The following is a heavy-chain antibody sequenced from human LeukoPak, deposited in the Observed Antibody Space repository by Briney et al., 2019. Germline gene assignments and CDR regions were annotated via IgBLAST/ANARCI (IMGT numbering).Heavy chain of an antibody. CDR1: GGTFSSYA. D-gene: IGHD3-22*01. CDR3: ARDNTPYYDSSGYLDY. J-gene: IGHJ4*02. V-gene: IGHV1-69*05. Sequence: ASVKVSCKASGGTFSSYAISWVRQAPGQGLEWMGGIIPIFGTANYAQKFQGRVTITTDESTSTAYMELSSLRSEDTAVYYCARDNTPYYDSSGYLDYWGQGTLVTVSS. CDR2: IIPIFGTA.